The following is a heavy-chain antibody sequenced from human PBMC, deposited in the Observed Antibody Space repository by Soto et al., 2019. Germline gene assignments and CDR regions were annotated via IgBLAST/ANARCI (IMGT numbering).Heavy chain of an antibody. Sequence: GESLKISCKGSGYTFTNYWIGWVRQMPGKGLEWMGIIYPGDSDTKYNPSFQGQVTISADKSITTTYLQWSSLKASDTAIYYCAASIFYYGMDVWGQGTTVAVYS. J-gene: IGHJ6*02. V-gene: IGHV5-51*01. CDR3: AASIFYYGMDV. CDR1: GYTFTNYW. CDR2: IYPGDSDT.